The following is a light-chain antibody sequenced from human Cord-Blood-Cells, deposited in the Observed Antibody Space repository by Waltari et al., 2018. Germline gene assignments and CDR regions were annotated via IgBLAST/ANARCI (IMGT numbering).Light chain of an antibody. CDR3: SSYTSSSTPVYV. V-gene: IGLV2-14*01. Sequence: QSALTQPASVSGSPGQSITISCTGTSSDVGGYNYVSWYQQHPGKAPKLMIYEVSNRPSGVSNRLSGSKSGNTASLTISGLQAEDEADYYCSSYTSSSTPVYVFGTGTKVTVL. CDR2: EVS. CDR1: SSDVGGYNY. J-gene: IGLJ1*01.